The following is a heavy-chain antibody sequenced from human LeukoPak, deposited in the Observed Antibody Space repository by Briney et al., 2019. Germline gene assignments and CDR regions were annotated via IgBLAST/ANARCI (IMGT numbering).Heavy chain of an antibody. Sequence: SETLSLTCTVSGGSIHNNYWSWIRQPPGKGLEWIGSMYSSGKSDYSPSLKNRVTMSIDTSKNQFSLKLTSVTAADTAVYFCARIMRAAEIDYWGQGTLVTVSS. D-gene: IGHD6-13*01. V-gene: IGHV4-59*08. CDR2: MYSSGKS. J-gene: IGHJ4*02. CDR3: ARIMRAAEIDY. CDR1: GGSIHNNY.